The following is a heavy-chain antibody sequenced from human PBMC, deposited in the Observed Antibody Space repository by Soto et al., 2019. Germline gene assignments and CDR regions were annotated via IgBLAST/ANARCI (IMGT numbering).Heavy chain of an antibody. D-gene: IGHD1-26*01. Sequence: QVQLVQSGAELKKPGASVNISCQASGFTFSDTLINWVRQGPGQRLEWMGWINPANGNTRYSESFQGRVTISSLSTASKADVALSDLTAEDTAVYYCARDIVSVGPRAKDAFDVWGHGTMITVSS. CDR3: ARDIVSVGPRAKDAFDV. J-gene: IGHJ3*01. V-gene: IGHV1-3*01. CDR2: INPANGNT. CDR1: GFTFSDTL.